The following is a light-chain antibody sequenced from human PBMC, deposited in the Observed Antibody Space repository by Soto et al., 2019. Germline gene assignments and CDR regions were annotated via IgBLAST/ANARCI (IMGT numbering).Light chain of an antibody. Sequence: EIVLTQSPGTRSLSPGDRATLSCRASQSVSFSYLAWYQQKAGQAPRLLIYGATSRATSIPDRFSGSESGTDYTLTISRLEPEDFAVYYCQQYGSSPLTFGGGTKVEIK. J-gene: IGKJ4*01. CDR1: QSVSFSY. V-gene: IGKV3-20*01. CDR2: GAT. CDR3: QQYGSSPLT.